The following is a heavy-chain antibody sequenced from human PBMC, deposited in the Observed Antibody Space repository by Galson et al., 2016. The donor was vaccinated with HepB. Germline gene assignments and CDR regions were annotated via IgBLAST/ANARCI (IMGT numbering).Heavy chain of an antibody. Sequence: ETLSLTCAVSGVSINSNNWWGWIRQAPGKGLEWIGYIDYTGSTYYNPSVKSRVTMSVDTSKNQVSLKLRSVTAVDTAVYYCARHPRGPWLVDSWGQGTLVTVSS. V-gene: IGHV4-28*01. D-gene: IGHD6-19*01. CDR2: IDYTGST. CDR3: ARHPRGPWLVDS. CDR1: GVSINSNNW. J-gene: IGHJ4*02.